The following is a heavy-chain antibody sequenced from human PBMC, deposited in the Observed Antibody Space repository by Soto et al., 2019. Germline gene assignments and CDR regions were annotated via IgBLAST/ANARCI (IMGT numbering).Heavy chain of an antibody. Sequence: QVQLVQSGAEVKKPGASVKVSCKTSGYTFTGYYIHWVRQAPGQGLELMALINPNSGDTNYGHKFQGRVTLTRDTSINTVYMEVTSLRFDDTAVYYCAVAGLPFEYWGQGTLVTVFS. CDR3: AVAGLPFEY. CDR2: INPNSGDT. V-gene: IGHV1-2*02. CDR1: GYTFTGYY. J-gene: IGHJ4*02. D-gene: IGHD6-19*01.